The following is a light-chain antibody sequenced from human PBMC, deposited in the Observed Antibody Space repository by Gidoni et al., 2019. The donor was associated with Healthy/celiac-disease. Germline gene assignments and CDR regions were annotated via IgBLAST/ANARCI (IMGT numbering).Light chain of an antibody. Sequence: QSVLTQPPSASGPPGQRVTISCSGSSSNIGSNTVNWYQHLPGTAPKLLIYRNNQRPSGVPDRFSGSKSGTSASLAISGLQSEDEADYYCAAWDDSLNGPVFGGGTKLTVL. V-gene: IGLV1-44*01. J-gene: IGLJ3*02. CDR1: SSNIGSNT. CDR3: AAWDDSLNGPV. CDR2: RNN.